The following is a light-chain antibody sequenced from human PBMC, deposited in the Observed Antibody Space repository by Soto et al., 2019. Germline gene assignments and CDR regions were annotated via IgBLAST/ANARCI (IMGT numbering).Light chain of an antibody. CDR2: SAS. Sequence: EIVMTQSPATLSVSPGGRATLSCRASQSISDTLAWYQQKPGQAPRLLIYSASRGATGFPARFSGSGSGTDFTLTISSLQYEDFEVYYCQQYNNWPKTLGQGTKVDIK. J-gene: IGKJ1*01. V-gene: IGKV3-15*01. CDR1: QSISDT. CDR3: QQYNNWPKT.